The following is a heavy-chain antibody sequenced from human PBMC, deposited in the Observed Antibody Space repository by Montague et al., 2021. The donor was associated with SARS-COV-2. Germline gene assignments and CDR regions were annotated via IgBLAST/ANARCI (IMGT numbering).Heavy chain of an antibody. CDR2: ISSSGSTI. CDR1: GFTFSDYY. V-gene: IGHV3-11*01. CDR3: ARVSLRYDFWSCSTHYYYYNMDD. J-gene: IGHJ6*03. D-gene: IGHD3-3*01. Sequence: SLRLSCAASGFTFSDYYMSWIRQAPGKGLEWVSYISSSGSTIYYADSVKGRFTISRDNAKNSLYLQMNSLRAEDTAVYYCARVSLRYDFWSCSTHYYYYNMDDWGKGTTVTVSS.